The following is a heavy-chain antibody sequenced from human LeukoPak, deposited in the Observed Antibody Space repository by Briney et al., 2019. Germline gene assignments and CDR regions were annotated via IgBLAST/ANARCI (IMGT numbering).Heavy chain of an antibody. J-gene: IGHJ4*02. CDR1: GYTFTSYG. D-gene: IGHD3-9*01. CDR3: ARASVLRYFDWLLYPFDY. Sequence: ASVTASYKASGYTFTSYGISWVRQAPGQGLEWVGWISAYNGNTNYAQKLQGRVTMTTDTSTSTAYMELRSLRSDDTAVYYCARASVLRYFDWLLYPFDYWGQGTLVTVSS. CDR2: ISAYNGNT. V-gene: IGHV1-18*01.